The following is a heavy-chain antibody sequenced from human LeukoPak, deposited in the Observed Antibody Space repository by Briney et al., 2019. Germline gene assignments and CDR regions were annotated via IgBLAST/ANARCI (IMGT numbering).Heavy chain of an antibody. CDR3: VRGAGPYGDYRDY. CDR2: ISGSGGST. V-gene: IGHV3-23*01. CDR1: GFTFSSYA. J-gene: IGHJ4*02. D-gene: IGHD4-17*01. Sequence: GSLRLSCAASGFTFSSYAMSWVRQAPGKGLEWVSAISGSGGSTYYADSVKGRFTISRDNDENSLYLQMNSLRAEDTAVYYCVRGAGPYGDYRDYWGQGTLVTVSS.